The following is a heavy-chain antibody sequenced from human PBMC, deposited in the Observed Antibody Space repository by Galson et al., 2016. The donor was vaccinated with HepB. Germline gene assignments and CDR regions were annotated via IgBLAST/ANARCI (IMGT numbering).Heavy chain of an antibody. CDR3: ARGGIWFGDPYWFDP. CDR2: ISSSSSTI. V-gene: IGHV3-48*02. D-gene: IGHD3-10*01. J-gene: IGHJ5*02. CDR1: RFTFSSYS. Sequence: SLRLSCAASRFTFSSYSMNWVRQAPGKGLEWVSYISSSSSTIYYADSVKGRFTISRDNAKNSLYLQMNSLRDEDTAVYYCARGGIWFGDPYWFDPWGQGTLVTVSS.